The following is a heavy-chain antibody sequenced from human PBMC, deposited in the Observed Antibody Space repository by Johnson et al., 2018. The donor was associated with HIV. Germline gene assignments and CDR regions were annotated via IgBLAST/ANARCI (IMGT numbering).Heavy chain of an antibody. J-gene: IGHJ3*01. CDR3: ARARYTSDWYLYDAFDL. D-gene: IGHD6-13*01. V-gene: IGHV3-64*01. CDR2: ISSNGGKT. Sequence: VQLVESGGGLVQPGGSLRLSCAASGFTFSSYAMHWVRQAPGKGLEYVSAISSNGGKTYYANSVKGRFTISRDNSKNTLYLQMGSLRTEDMAVYHCARARYTSDWYLYDAFDLWGQGTMVTVSS. CDR1: GFTFSSYA.